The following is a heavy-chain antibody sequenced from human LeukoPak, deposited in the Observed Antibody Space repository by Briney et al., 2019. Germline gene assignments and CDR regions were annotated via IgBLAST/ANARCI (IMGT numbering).Heavy chain of an antibody. CDR3: ASSHYDSRGSRGAFDI. CDR2: ISSNGGST. Sequence: PGGSLRLSCAASGFTFSSYAMHWVRQAPGKGLEYVSAISSNGGSTYYANSVKGRFTISRDNSKNTLYLQMGSLRAEDMAVYYCASSHYDSRGSRGAFDIWGQGTMVTVSS. CDR1: GFTFSSYA. V-gene: IGHV3-64*01. D-gene: IGHD3-22*01. J-gene: IGHJ3*02.